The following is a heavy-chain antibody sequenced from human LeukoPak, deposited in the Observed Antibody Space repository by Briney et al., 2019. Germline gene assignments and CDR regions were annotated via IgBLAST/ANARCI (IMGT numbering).Heavy chain of an antibody. D-gene: IGHD3-10*01. V-gene: IGHV3-48*01. J-gene: IGHJ6*03. CDR3: ARRSGSGSLGYMDV. CDR1: GFTFSSYS. Sequence: GESLRLSCAASGFTFSSYSMNWVRQAPGKGLEWVSYISSSTTKYYADSVKGRFTISRDNAKDSLYLQMNSLRAEDTAVYYCARRSGSGSLGYMDVWGKGTTVTVSS. CDR2: ISSSTTK.